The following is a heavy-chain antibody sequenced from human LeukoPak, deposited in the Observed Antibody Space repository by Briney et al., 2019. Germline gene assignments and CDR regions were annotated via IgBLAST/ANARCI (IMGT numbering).Heavy chain of an antibody. CDR3: ARGAYYDILTVSTETNWFDP. CDR2: INHSGST. V-gene: IGHV4-34*01. Sequence: SETLSLTCAVYGGSFSGYYRSWIRQPPGKGREWMGEINHSGSTNYNPSLKSRVTISVDASKTQFSLKLSSVTAADTAVYYCARGAYYDILTVSTETNWFDPWGQGTLVTVSS. D-gene: IGHD3-9*01. J-gene: IGHJ5*02. CDR1: GGSFSGYY.